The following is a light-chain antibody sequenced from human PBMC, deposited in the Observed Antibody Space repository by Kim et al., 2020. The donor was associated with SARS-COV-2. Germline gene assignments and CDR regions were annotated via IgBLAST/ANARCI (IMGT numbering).Light chain of an antibody. CDR1: QDNRNN. J-gene: IGKJ1*01. Sequence: AVVERVVTTSRATQDNRNNLVWFHQQTGKDPTTLIYAESSFQSGAPPRCSGAGSGTAFTLPTTTLQAADCGTYYCQQYSGYPRTFGQGTKVDIK. CDR2: AES. CDR3: QQYSGYPRT. V-gene: IGKV1-16*01.